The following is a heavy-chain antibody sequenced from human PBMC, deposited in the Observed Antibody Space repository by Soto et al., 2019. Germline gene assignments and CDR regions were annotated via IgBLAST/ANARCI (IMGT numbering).Heavy chain of an antibody. Sequence: GGSLRLSCAASGFTFRSYAMSWVRQAPGKGLEWVSAISGSGGSTYYADSVEGRFTISRDNSKNTLYLQMNSLRAEDTAVYYCAKDIVVVVAAPHDAFDIWGQGTMVTVSS. CDR2: ISGSGGST. V-gene: IGHV3-23*01. J-gene: IGHJ3*02. CDR3: AKDIVVVVAAPHDAFDI. CDR1: GFTFRSYA. D-gene: IGHD2-15*01.